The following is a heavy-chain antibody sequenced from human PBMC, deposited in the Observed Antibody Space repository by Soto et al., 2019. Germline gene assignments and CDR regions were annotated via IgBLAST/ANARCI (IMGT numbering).Heavy chain of an antibody. J-gene: IGHJ4*02. CDR1: GYTFTSYA. CDR3: ASIRKNCGGDCYALEY. D-gene: IGHD2-21*02. CDR2: INAGNGNT. Sequence: ASVKVSCTASGYTFTSYAMHWVRQAPGQRLEWMGWINAGNGNTKYSQKFQGRVNISADKSIRTAYLQWNSLEASDTAMYYCASIRKNCGGDCYALEYWGPGNLVTVS. V-gene: IGHV1-3*01.